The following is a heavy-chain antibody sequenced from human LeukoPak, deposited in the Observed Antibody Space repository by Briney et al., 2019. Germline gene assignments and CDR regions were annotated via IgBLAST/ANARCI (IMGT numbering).Heavy chain of an antibody. D-gene: IGHD3-3*01. J-gene: IGHJ4*02. V-gene: IGHV1-8*01. CDR3: ATDSYQRGGGYYRY. CDR1: GYTFTSYD. CDR2: MNPNSGNT. Sequence: ASVKVSCKASGYTFTSYDINWVRQATGQGLEWMGWMNPNSGNTGYAQKFQGRVTMTEETSTDTAYMELSSLRSEDTAVYYCATDSYQRGGGYYRYWGQGTLVTVSS.